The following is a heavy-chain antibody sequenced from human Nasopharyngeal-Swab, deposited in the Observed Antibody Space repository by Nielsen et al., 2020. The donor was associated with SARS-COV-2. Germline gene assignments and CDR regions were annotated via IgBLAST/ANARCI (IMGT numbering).Heavy chain of an antibody. D-gene: IGHD5-12*01. J-gene: IGHJ5*02. V-gene: IGHV4-31*03. CDR2: IYYSGST. CDR1: GGSISSGGYY. CDR3: ARDLGGATPNWFDP. Sequence: SETLSLTCTVSGGSISSGGYYWSWIRQHPGKGLEWIGYIYYSGSTYYNPSLKSRVTISVDTSKNQFSLKLSSVTAADTAVYYCARDLGGATPNWFDPWGQGTLVTASS.